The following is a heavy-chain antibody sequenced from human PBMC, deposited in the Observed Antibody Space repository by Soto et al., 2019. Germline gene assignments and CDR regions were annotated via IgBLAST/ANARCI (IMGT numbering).Heavy chain of an antibody. J-gene: IGHJ5*02. V-gene: IGHV4-31*03. CDR3: ARSGIAVAGNGDWFGP. CDR2: IYYSGST. Sequence: KPSETLSLTCTVSGGSISSGGYYWSWIRQHPGKGLEWIGYIYYSGSTYYNPSLKSRVTISVDTSKNQFSLKLSTVTAADTAVYYCARSGIAVAGNGDWFGPWGQGTQVTVSS. CDR1: GGSISSGGYY. D-gene: IGHD6-19*01.